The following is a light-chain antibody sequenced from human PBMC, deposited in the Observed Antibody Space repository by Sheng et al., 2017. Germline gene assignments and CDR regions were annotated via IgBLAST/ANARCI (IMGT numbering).Light chain of an antibody. Sequence: DIQMTQSPSTLSASVGDRISITCRASQSITNWLAWYQQKPGKAPKLLIYKASTLESGVPSRFSGSGSGTEFTLTISSVQPDDFATYYCQQYNSYSRTFGQGTKVE. CDR1: QSITNW. CDR3: QQYNSYSRT. CDR2: KAS. J-gene: IGKJ1*01. V-gene: IGKV1-5*03.